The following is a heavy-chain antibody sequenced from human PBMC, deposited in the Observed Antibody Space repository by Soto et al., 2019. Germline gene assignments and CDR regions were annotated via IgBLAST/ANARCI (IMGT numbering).Heavy chain of an antibody. CDR3: ARDLGSSWYPEYFQR. Sequence: PSQTLSLTCAISGDSVSSNSAAWNWIRQSPSRGLEWLGRTYYRSKWYNDYATSLKSRITINPDTSKNQFSLHLNSVTPEDTAVYYCARDLGSSWYPEYFQRWGQGTLVTVSS. V-gene: IGHV6-1*01. CDR1: GDSVSSNSAA. J-gene: IGHJ1*01. D-gene: IGHD6-13*01. CDR2: TYYRSKWYN.